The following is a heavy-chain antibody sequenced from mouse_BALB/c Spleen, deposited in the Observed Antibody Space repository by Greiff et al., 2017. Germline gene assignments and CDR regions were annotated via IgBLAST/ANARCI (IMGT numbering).Heavy chain of an antibody. Sequence: EVHLVESGGGLVQPGGSLKLSCAASGFTFSSYTMSWVRQTPEKRLEWVAYISNGGGSTYYPDTVKGRFTISRDNAKITLYLQMSSLKSEDTAMYYCARQDGNSWFAYWGQGTLVTVSA. CDR2: ISNGGGST. J-gene: IGHJ3*01. V-gene: IGHV5-12-2*01. CDR1: GFTFSSYT. D-gene: IGHD2-1*01. CDR3: ARQDGNSWFAY.